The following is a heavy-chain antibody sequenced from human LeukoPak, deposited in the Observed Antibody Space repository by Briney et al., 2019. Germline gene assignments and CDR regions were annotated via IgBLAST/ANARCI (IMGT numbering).Heavy chain of an antibody. V-gene: IGHV4-59*01. CDR2: IYYTGST. CDR3: ARVLPYSSGWGVDY. D-gene: IGHD6-19*01. Sequence: PSETLSLTCTVSGGSIRSYYWSWIRQPPGKGLEWIGYIYYTGSTNYNPSPKSRVTISVDTSKNQFSLNLISVTAADTAVYYCARVLPYSSGWGVDYWGQGALVTVSS. J-gene: IGHJ4*02. CDR1: GGSIRSYY.